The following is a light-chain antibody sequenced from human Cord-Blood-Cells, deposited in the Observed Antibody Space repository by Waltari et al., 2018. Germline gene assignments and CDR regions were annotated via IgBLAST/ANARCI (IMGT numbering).Light chain of an antibody. CDR2: AAS. Sequence: DIQLTQSPSFLSASVVDRVTITCRASQGISSYLACYQQKPGKAPKLLIYAASTLQSGVPSRFSGSGSGTEFTLTISSLQPEEFATYYCQQLNSYPLTFGGGTKVEIK. CDR1: QGISSY. V-gene: IGKV1-9*01. CDR3: QQLNSYPLT. J-gene: IGKJ4*01.